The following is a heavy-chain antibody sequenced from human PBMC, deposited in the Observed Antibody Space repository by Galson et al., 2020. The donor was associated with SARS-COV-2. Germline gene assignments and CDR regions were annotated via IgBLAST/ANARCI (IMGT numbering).Heavy chain of an antibody. J-gene: IGHJ4*02. V-gene: IGHV3-30*04. CDR3: ARDPASRSWLQIYLYVDD. CDR2: ISSDGKKK. Sequence: TGGSLRLSCAASGFTFSDYAVHWVRQAPGKGLEWVAAISSDGKKKSYADSVRGRFTISRDNSKSTVFLQMDSLGTEDTAVFYCARDPASRSWLQIYLYVDDWGQGTLVTVSS. CDR1: GFTFSDYA. D-gene: IGHD2-2*01.